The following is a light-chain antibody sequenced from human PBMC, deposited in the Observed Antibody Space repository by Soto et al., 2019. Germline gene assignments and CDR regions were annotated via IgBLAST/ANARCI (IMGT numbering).Light chain of an antibody. CDR3: ASWDDGLSGYV. CDR2: TNN. CDR1: SFNIGSNS. Sequence: QLVLTQPPSASGTPGQRVTISCSGSSFNIGSNSVYWYQQLPGTAPKLLIYTNNQRPSGVPDRFSGSKSGTSASLAIRGLRSEDEADYYCASWDDGLSGYVFGTGTKLTVL. V-gene: IGLV1-47*02. J-gene: IGLJ1*01.